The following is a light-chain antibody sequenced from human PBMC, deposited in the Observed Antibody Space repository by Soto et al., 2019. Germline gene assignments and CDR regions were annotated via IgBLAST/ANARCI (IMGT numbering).Light chain of an antibody. Sequence: QSALTQPRSVSGSPGQSFTISCTGTSSDVGGYNFVSWYQQHPGKAPKLMIYDVSKGASGVSDRFSGSKSGNTASLTISGLQVEDEADYHCCSYAGSHTPWVFGGGTQLTVL. V-gene: IGLV2-11*01. J-gene: IGLJ3*02. CDR2: DVS. CDR3: CSYAGSHTPWV. CDR1: SSDVGGYNF.